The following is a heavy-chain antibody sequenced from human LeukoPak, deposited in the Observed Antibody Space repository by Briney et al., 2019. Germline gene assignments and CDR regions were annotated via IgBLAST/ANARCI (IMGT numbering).Heavy chain of an antibody. CDR2: IWYDGSNK. CDR1: GFTFSSYG. Sequence: GGSLRLSCAASGFTFSSYGMHWVRQAPGKGLEWVAVIWYDGSNKYYADPVKGRFTISRDNSKNTPYLQMNSLRAEDTAVYYCAKVGRGGPTGTDSYFGYWGQGTLVTVSS. V-gene: IGHV3-33*06. J-gene: IGHJ4*02. CDR3: AKVGRGGPTGTDSYFGY. D-gene: IGHD1-1*01.